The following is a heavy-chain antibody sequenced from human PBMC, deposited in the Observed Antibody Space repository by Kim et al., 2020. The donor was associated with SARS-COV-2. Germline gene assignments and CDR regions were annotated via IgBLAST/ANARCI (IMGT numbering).Heavy chain of an antibody. Sequence: SETLSLTCTVSGGSISSGSYYWSWIRQPAGKGLEWIGRIYTSGSTKYNPSLKSRVTISVDTSKNQFSLKLSSVTAADTAVYYCARGRDYYDSSGYPNDAFDIWGQGTMVTVSS. D-gene: IGHD3-22*01. CDR3: ARGRDYYDSSGYPNDAFDI. CDR2: IYTSGST. J-gene: IGHJ3*02. CDR1: GGSISSGSYY. V-gene: IGHV4-61*02.